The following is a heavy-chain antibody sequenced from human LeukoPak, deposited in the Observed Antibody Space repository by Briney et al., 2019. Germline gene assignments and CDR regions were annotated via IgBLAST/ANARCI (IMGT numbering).Heavy chain of an antibody. Sequence: GGSLRLSCAASGFTFSSYAMSWVRQAPGKGLEWVSAISGSGGSTYCADSVKGRFTISRDNSKNTLYLQMNSLRAEDTAVYYCAADSSGWYSFDSWGQGTLVTVSS. D-gene: IGHD6-19*01. CDR2: ISGSGGST. CDR3: AADSSGWYSFDS. V-gene: IGHV3-23*01. CDR1: GFTFSSYA. J-gene: IGHJ4*02.